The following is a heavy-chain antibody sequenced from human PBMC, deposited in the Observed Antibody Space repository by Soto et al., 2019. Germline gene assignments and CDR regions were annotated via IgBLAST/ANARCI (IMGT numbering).Heavy chain of an antibody. CDR2: IYYSGST. D-gene: IGHD1-26*01. V-gene: IGHV4-59*01. Sequence: PSETLSLTCTVSGGSISSYYWSWIRQPPGKGLEWIGYIYYSGSTNYKPSLKSRVTISVDTSKNRFSLKLSYVTAADTAVFYCARSFSGSYWREWFDPWGQGTLVTVS. J-gene: IGHJ5*02. CDR1: GGSISSYY. CDR3: ARSFSGSYWREWFDP.